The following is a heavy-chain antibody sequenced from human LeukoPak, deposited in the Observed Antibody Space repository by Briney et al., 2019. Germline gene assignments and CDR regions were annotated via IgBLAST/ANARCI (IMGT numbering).Heavy chain of an antibody. CDR1: GYTFTSYG. Sequence: ASVKVSCKASGYTFTSYGISWVRQAPGQGLEWMGWISAYNGNTNYAQKFQGRVTITTDESTSTAYMELSSLRSEDTAVYYCARSELRQQLVDYWGQGTLVTVSS. D-gene: IGHD6-13*01. CDR3: ARSELRQQLVDY. V-gene: IGHV1-18*01. CDR2: ISAYNGNT. J-gene: IGHJ4*02.